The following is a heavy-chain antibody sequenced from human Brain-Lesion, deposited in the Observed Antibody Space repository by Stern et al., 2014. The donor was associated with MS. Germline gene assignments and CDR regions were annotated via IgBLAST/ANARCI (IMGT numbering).Heavy chain of an antibody. CDR1: GYIFTGYY. Sequence: QMQLVQSGAEVKKPGGSVKVSCKASGYIFTGYYIHWVRQAPGQGLEWMAWIKPNTGGTKYAQKFQGRVTMSRDTSISTAYVELSSLTSDDTAVYYCARDQRGITIFGVVTDYYYLGMDVWGQGTTVTVSS. CDR3: ARDQRGITIFGVVTDYYYLGMDV. V-gene: IGHV1-2*02. CDR2: IKPNTGGT. J-gene: IGHJ6*02. D-gene: IGHD3-3*01.